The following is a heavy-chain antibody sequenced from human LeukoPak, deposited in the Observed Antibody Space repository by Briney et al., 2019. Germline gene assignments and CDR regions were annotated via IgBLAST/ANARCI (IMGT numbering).Heavy chain of an antibody. V-gene: IGHV3-30*04. J-gene: IGHJ6*03. D-gene: IGHD1-26*01. Sequence: PGGSLRLSCAASEFTFSRYAMHWVRQTPGKGLEWLAVISYHGVDKFYRASVKGRFTISRDNVENTLFLQLDNVSAEDSGVYFCARAVPTIHHMGVWGKGTTVTVSS. CDR2: ISYHGVDK. CDR3: ARAVPTIHHMGV. CDR1: EFTFSRYA.